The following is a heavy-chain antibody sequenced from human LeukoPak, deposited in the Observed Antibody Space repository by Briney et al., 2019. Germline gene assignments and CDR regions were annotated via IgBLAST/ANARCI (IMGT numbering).Heavy chain of an antibody. V-gene: IGHV4-34*01. CDR3: ARFGSGWHYFDY. CDR1: GGSFSGYY. Sequence: SETLSLTCAVYGGSFSGYYWSWIRQPPGKGLEWIGEINHSGSTNYNPSLKSRVTISVDTSKNQFSLKLSSVTAADTAVYYCARFGSGWHYFDYWGQGTLVTVSS. D-gene: IGHD6-19*01. CDR2: INHSGST. J-gene: IGHJ4*02.